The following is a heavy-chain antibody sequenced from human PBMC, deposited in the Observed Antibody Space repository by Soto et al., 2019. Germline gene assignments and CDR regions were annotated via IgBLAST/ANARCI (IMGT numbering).Heavy chain of an antibody. D-gene: IGHD6-19*01. CDR3: AIWSRYSSGWYPFDY. CDR2: IYHSGST. CDR1: GGSISSSNW. J-gene: IGHJ4*02. Sequence: PSETLSLTCAVSGGSISSSNWWSWVRQPPGKGLEWIGEIYHSGSTNYNPSLKSRVTISVDKSKNQFSLKLSSVTAADTAVYYCAIWSRYSSGWYPFDYWGQGTLVTVS. V-gene: IGHV4-4*02.